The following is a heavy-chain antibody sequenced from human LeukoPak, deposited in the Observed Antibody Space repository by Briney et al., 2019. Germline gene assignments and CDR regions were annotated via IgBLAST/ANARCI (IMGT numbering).Heavy chain of an antibody. CDR3: ARDVHWEVNWQYEFYT. D-gene: IGHD3-3*01. Sequence: RSLTPSCPASVFTFRSYTMTWVRPAPGKGLEWVASIPSSGSNINYADSLKGRFTVSRDDAKNSLYLQMNSLRTEDTAVYYCARDVHWEVNWQYEFYTWGQGTLVTVSS. CDR1: VFTFRSYT. V-gene: IGHV3-21*01. J-gene: IGHJ5*02. CDR2: IPSSGSNI.